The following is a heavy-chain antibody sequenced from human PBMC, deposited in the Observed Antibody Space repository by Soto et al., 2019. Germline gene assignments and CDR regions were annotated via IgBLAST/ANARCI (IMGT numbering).Heavy chain of an antibody. Sequence: ASVKVSCKASGGTFSSYAISWVRQVPGQGLEWMGGIIPIFGTANYAQKFQGRVTITADESTSTAYMELSSLRSEDTAVYYCVGNDLDIVAVGYYYYGMDVWGQGTTVTVSS. CDR2: IIPIFGTA. J-gene: IGHJ6*02. D-gene: IGHD5-12*01. V-gene: IGHV1-69*13. CDR3: VGNDLDIVAVGYYYYGMDV. CDR1: GGTFSSYA.